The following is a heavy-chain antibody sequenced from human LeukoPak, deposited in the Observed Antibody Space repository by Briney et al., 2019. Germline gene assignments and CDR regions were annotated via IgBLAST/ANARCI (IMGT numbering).Heavy chain of an antibody. V-gene: IGHV3-30-3*01. CDR2: ISYDGSNK. Sequence: GGSLRLSCAASGFTFSSYAMHWVRQAPGKGLEWVAVISYDGSNKYYADSVKGRFTISRDSSKNTLYLQMNSLRAEDTAVYYCARAPAAGPFDYWGQGTLVTVSS. J-gene: IGHJ4*02. D-gene: IGHD6-13*01. CDR1: GFTFSSYA. CDR3: ARAPAAGPFDY.